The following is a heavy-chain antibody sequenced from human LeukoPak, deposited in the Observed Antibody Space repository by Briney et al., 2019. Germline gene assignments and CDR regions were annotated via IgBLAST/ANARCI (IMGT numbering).Heavy chain of an antibody. Sequence: SETLSLTCTVSGGSISRGDYYWSWIRQPPGKGLEWIGYIYYSGSTYYNPSLKSRVTISVDTSKNQFSLKLSSVTAADTAVYYCARGLAYYDRSGYYYFDFWGGGTLDTVSS. D-gene: IGHD3-22*01. J-gene: IGHJ4*02. CDR1: GGSISRGDYY. CDR2: IYYSGST. CDR3: ARGLAYYDRSGYYYFDF. V-gene: IGHV4-30-4*08.